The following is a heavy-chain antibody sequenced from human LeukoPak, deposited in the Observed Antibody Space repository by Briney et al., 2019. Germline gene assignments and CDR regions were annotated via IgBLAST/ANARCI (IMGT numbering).Heavy chain of an antibody. J-gene: IGHJ6*03. D-gene: IGHD4-11*01. CDR3: AREVSWTTVTTRHYFYYSMDV. CDR1: RYSFTAFH. CDR2: IKPTSGAT. V-gene: IGHV1-46*01. Sequence: ASVKLSCKPSRYSFTAFHVHWVRQAPGQRLEWGGIIKPTSGATTYAQKFHGRVTMTGDMSTSTVYMELSGLGSADTAVYYCAREVSWTTVTTRHYFYYSMDVWGKGTTVTVSS.